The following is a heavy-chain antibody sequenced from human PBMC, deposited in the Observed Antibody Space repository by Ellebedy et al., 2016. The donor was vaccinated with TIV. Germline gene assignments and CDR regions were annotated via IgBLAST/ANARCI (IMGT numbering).Heavy chain of an antibody. CDR2: INYSGST. J-gene: IGHJ4*02. CDR3: ARTDPWQPIDD. Sequence: MPSETLSLTCTFSGGSISSTNYYWGWIRQPPVKGLEWIGSINYSGSTYYNPSLTSRVTLSADTSKNQFSLNLRTVTAADTAVYYCARTDPWQPIDDWGQGILVSVSS. V-gene: IGHV4-39*01. D-gene: IGHD2-21*02. CDR1: GGSISSTNYY.